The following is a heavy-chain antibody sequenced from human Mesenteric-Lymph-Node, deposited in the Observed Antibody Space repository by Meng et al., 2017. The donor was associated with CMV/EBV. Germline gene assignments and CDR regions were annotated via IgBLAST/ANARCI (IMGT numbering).Heavy chain of an antibody. D-gene: IGHD4-17*01. J-gene: IGHJ4*02. CDR3: ASHGDYFDY. CDR2: INSDGSST. CDR1: GFTFSGYW. Sequence: GESLKISCAASGFTFSGYWMHWVRQAPGKGLVWVSRINSDGSSTSYADSVKGRFTISRDNAKNTLYLQMNSLRAEDTAVYYCASHGDYFDYWGQGTLVTVSS. V-gene: IGHV3-74*01.